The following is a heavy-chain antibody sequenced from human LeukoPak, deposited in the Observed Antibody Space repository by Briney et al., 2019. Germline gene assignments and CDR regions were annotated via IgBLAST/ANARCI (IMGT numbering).Heavy chain of an antibody. CDR2: IYYSGST. CDR1: GGSISSYY. Sequence: KASETLSLTCTVSGGSISSYYWSWIRQPPGKGLEWIGYIYYSGSTNYNPSLKSRVTISVDTSKNQFSLKLSSVTAADTAVYYCARRGYSYGYGAFDIWGHGTMVTVSS. J-gene: IGHJ3*02. CDR3: ARRGYSYGYGAFDI. D-gene: IGHD5-18*01. V-gene: IGHV4-59*08.